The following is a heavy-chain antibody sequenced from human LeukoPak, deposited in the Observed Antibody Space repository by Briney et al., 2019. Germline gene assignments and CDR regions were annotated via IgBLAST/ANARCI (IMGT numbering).Heavy chain of an antibody. V-gene: IGHV4-39*07. CDR1: GGSISSSSYY. CDR3: AREHRTDIVATIHY. CDR2: IYYSGST. D-gene: IGHD5-12*01. J-gene: IGHJ4*02. Sequence: SETLSLTCTVSGGSISSSSYYWGWIRQPPGKGLEWIGSIYYSGSTYYNPSLKSRVTISVDTSKNQFSLKLSSVTAADTAVYHCAREHRTDIVATIHYWGQGTLVTVSS.